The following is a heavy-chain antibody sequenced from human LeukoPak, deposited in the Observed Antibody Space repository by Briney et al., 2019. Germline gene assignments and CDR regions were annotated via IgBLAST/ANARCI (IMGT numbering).Heavy chain of an antibody. D-gene: IGHD6-13*01. CDR1: GYTFTGYY. CDR3: ARAGNLYSSNWRYYFDY. Sequence: ASVKVSCKASGYTFTGYYMHWVRQAPGQGLEWMGWINPNSGGTNYAQKFQGRVTMTRDTSISTAYMELSRLRSDDTAVYYCARAGNLYSSNWRYYFDYWGQGTLVTVSS. V-gene: IGHV1-2*02. CDR2: INPNSGGT. J-gene: IGHJ4*02.